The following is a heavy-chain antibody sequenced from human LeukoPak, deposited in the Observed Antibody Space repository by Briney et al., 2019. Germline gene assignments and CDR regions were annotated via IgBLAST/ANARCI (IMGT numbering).Heavy chain of an antibody. V-gene: IGHV1-69*05. CDR2: IIPIFGTA. Sequence: ASVKVSRKASGGTFSSYAISWVRQAPGQGLEWMGGIIPIFGTANYAQKFQGRVTITTDESTSTAYMELSSLRSEDTAVYYCARSAAAGLWKYNWFDPWGQGTLVTVSS. J-gene: IGHJ5*02. CDR1: GGTFSSYA. CDR3: ARSAAAGLWKYNWFDP. D-gene: IGHD6-13*01.